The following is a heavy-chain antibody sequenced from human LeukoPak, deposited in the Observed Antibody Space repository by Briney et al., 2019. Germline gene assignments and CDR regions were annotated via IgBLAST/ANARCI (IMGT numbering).Heavy chain of an antibody. Sequence: SETLSLTCTVSGGSISSYYWSWIRQPPGKGLEWIGYIYTSGSTNYNPSLKSRVTISVDTSKNQFPLKLSSVTAADTAVYYCARQSKEGSSWYFPYYYYYMDVWGKGTTVTVSS. CDR1: GGSISSYY. J-gene: IGHJ6*03. V-gene: IGHV4-4*09. CDR3: ARQSKEGSSWYFPYYYYYMDV. CDR2: IYTSGST. D-gene: IGHD6-13*01.